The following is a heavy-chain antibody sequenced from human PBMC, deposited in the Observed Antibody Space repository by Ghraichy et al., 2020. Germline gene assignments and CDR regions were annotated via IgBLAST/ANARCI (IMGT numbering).Heavy chain of an antibody. Sequence: ESLNISCTVSGGTIFSSSYYWGWIRQPPGKGLEWIGSIYYSGSTYYNPSLKGRVTMSVDTSKNQFSLKLSSVTAADTALYFCARHGGSSGWPHFFDYWGQGALVTVSS. D-gene: IGHD6-25*01. J-gene: IGHJ4*02. V-gene: IGHV4-39*01. CDR3: ARHGGSSGWPHFFDY. CDR1: GGTIFSSSYY. CDR2: IYYSGST.